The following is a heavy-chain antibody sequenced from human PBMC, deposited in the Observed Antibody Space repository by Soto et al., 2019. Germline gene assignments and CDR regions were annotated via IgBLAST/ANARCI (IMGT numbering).Heavy chain of an antibody. D-gene: IGHD2-8*01. V-gene: IGHV3-7*05. CDR1: GFTFSNNW. CDR3: GRAIMGYRDFAY. J-gene: IGHJ4*02. CDR2: IKQDGSEK. Sequence: GGSLRLSCAASGFTFSNNWMSWVRQAPGKGLEWVANIKQDGSEKYYVDSVKGRFTISRDNAKNSLYLQMNSLRAEDTAVYYWGRAIMGYRDFAYWGRGALVTVPP.